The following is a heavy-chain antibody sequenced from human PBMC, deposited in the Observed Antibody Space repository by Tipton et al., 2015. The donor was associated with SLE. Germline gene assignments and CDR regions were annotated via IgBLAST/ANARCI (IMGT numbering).Heavy chain of an antibody. D-gene: IGHD6-13*01. Sequence: TLSLTCSVSGGSISSNSWIWIRQPPGKGLDWIGYISYGGGTNYNPSLKSRVTTSVDTSKNQFSLQLTSVTAADTAIYYCVRDSHFREPALEGYVYWGHGTLVTVSS. CDR1: GGSISSNS. V-gene: IGHV4-59*12. J-gene: IGHJ4*01. CDR3: VRDSHFREPALEGYVY. CDR2: ISYGGGT.